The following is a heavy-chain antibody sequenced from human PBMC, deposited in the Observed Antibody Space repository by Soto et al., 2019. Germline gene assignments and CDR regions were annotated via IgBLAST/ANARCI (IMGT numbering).Heavy chain of an antibody. CDR3: AKDRVPAAIDYYYYGMDV. CDR1: GFTFSSYG. V-gene: IGHV3-30*18. Sequence: PGGSLRLSCAASGFTFSSYGMHWVRQAPGKGLEWVAVISYDGSNKYYADSVKGRFTISRDNSKNTLYLQMNSLRAEDTAVYYCAKDRVPAAIDYYYYGMDVWGQGTTVTVSS. J-gene: IGHJ6*02. D-gene: IGHD2-2*01. CDR2: ISYDGSNK.